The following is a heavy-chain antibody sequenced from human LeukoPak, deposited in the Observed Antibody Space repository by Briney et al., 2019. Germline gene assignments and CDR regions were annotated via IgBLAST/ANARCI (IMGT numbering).Heavy chain of an antibody. Sequence: ASVNVSCKASGYTFTGYYMHWVRQAPGQGLEWMGWINPNSGGTNYAQKFQGRVTMTRDTSISTAYMELSRLRSDDTAVYYCASSGMVHAQKGSSWYGGLDPWGQGTLVTVSS. CDR1: GYTFTGYY. D-gene: IGHD6-13*01. V-gene: IGHV1-2*02. CDR3: ASSGMVHAQKGSSWYGGLDP. CDR2: INPNSGGT. J-gene: IGHJ5*02.